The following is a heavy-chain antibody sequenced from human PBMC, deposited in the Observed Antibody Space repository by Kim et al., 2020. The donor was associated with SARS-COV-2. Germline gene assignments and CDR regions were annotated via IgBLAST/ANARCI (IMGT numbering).Heavy chain of an antibody. CDR2: ISGYDGDT. D-gene: IGHD1-20*01. V-gene: IGHV1-18*01. J-gene: IGHJ4*02. CDR1: GYTFDGYG. Sequence: ASVKVSCKASGYTFDGYGISWVRQAPGQGLEWMGWISGYDGDTRSAQKFQDRVTMTTDTSTSTAYLELRSLRSDDTAVYYCARAGYHWNPTYLDFWGQGTLVTVSS. CDR3: ARAGYHWNPTYLDF.